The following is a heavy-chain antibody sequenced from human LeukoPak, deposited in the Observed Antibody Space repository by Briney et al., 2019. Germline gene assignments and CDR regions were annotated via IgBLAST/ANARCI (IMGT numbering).Heavy chain of an antibody. CDR2: ISAGGDFV. V-gene: IGHV3-21*01. CDR1: GFPLSTHS. J-gene: IGHJ4*02. Sequence: PGGSLRLSCVACGFPLSTHSLRWVRQAQGKGLEWVSSISAGGDFVYYGDSVKGRFTMSRDNAKNSLHLQMDSLTAEDTAVYYCARVSPVWVYYFDYWGQGTLVTVSS. CDR3: ARVSPVWVYYFDY. D-gene: IGHD3-16*01.